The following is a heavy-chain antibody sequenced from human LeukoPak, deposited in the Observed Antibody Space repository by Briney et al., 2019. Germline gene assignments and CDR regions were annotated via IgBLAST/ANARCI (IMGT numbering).Heavy chain of an antibody. CDR2: ISSSGTSI. D-gene: IGHD3-16*01. J-gene: IGHJ4*02. V-gene: IGHV3-11*04. Sequence: PGGSLRLSCAASGFNISDYYMSWMRQAPGRGLEWVSYISSSGTSIYYADSVKGRFAISRDNAKNSLFLQMNSLRAEDTAVYYCARGRGSGWRGSYFDYWGQGTLVTVSS. CDR1: GFNISDYY. CDR3: ARGRGSGWRGSYFDY.